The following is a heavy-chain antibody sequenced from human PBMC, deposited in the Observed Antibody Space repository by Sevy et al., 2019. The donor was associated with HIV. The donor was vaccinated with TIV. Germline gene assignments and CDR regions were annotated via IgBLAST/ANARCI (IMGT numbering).Heavy chain of an antibody. V-gene: IGHV4-39*01. CDR1: GGSISSNSYY. Sequence: SETLSLTCTVSGGSISSNSYYWGWIRQPPGKGLEWIGCIYYNGSSYYNPSFKSRVTISVDTSKNQFSLMLSSVTAADPAVYYCATHISDSGSYYAYYYYYYMDVWGKGTTVTVSS. CDR2: IYYNGSS. J-gene: IGHJ6*03. CDR3: ATHISDSGSYYAYYYYYYMDV. D-gene: IGHD1-26*01.